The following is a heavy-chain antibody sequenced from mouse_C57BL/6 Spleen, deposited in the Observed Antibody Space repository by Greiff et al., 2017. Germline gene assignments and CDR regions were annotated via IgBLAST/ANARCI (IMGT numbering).Heavy chain of an antibody. Sequence: EVQLVESGPELVKPGASVKISCKASGYSFTGYYMNWVKQSPEKSLEWIGEINPSTGGTTYNQKFKAKATLTVDKSSSTAYMQLKSLTSEDSAVYYCAREGTSGPFDYWGQGTTLTVSS. CDR2: INPSTGGT. V-gene: IGHV1-42*01. CDR1: GYSFTGYY. D-gene: IGHD3-2*02. CDR3: AREGTSGPFDY. J-gene: IGHJ2*01.